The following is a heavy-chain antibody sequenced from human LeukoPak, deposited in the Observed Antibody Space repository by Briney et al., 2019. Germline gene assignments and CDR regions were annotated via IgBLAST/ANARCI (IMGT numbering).Heavy chain of an antibody. V-gene: IGHV3-30*02. J-gene: IGHJ6*03. Sequence: GGSLRLSCAASGFSYNTHGMHWIRQAPGKGLEWVAFIWSDGVNKYHAHSVEGRFTISRDNSKNTLYLQMNSLRAEDTAVYYCAKDLRGLELRPYYYMDVWGKGTTVTVSS. CDR3: AKDLRGLELRPYYYMDV. D-gene: IGHD1-7*01. CDR1: GFSYNTHG. CDR2: IWSDGVNK.